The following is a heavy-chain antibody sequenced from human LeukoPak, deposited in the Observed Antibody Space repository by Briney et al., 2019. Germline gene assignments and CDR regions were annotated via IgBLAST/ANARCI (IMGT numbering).Heavy chain of an antibody. J-gene: IGHJ5*02. D-gene: IGHD1-7*01. CDR2: MNPNSGNT. Sequence: GASVKVSCKASGYTFTSYDINWVRQATGQGLEWMGWMNPNSGNTGYAQKFQGRVTITRNTSISTAYMELSSLRSEDTAVYYCARGYNWNYVRHWFDPWGQGTLVTVSS. CDR1: GYTFTSYD. V-gene: IGHV1-8*03. CDR3: ARGYNWNYVRHWFDP.